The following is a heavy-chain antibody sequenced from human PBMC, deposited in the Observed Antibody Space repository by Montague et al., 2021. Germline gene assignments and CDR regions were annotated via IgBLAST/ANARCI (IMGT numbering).Heavy chain of an antibody. D-gene: IGHD3-16*01. CDR1: GGSISTYY. J-gene: IGHJ4*02. CDR2: FSQSVASGASGST. CDR3: ARGEGVVPAARFDF. Sequence: SETLSLTCAVSGGSISTYYWTWIRQSPGKGLEYIGYFSQSVASGASGSTNYHPSLRGRVTVSVDSSKNQVSLKRTSVTATDTGVYYCARGEGVVPAARFDFWGRGTLVTVSS. V-gene: IGHV4-4*09.